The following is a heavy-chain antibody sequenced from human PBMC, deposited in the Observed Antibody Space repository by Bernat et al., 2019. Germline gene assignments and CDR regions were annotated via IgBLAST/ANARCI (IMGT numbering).Heavy chain of an antibody. CDR2: ISYDGSNK. CDR3: ASYVLGETIAFDV. J-gene: IGHJ3*01. D-gene: IGHD3-16*01. CDR1: GFTFSSYA. V-gene: IGHV3-30*01. Sequence: QVQLVESGGGVVQPGRSLRLSCAASGFTFSSYAMHWVRQAPGKGLEWVAVISYDGSNKYYADSVKGRFTISRDNSKNTLYLQMNSLRAEDTAVYYCASYVLGETIAFDVWGQGTMVTVSS.